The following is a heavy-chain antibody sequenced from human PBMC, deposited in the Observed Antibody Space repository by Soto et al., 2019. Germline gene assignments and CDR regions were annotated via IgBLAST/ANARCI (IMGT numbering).Heavy chain of an antibody. Sequence: EVQLLESGGGLVQPGGSLRLSCAASGFTFSTYAMSWVRQAPGKGLEWVSAISGSGSSTYYADSVKGRFTISRDKSKNTLYLQMNSLRAEDTAVYYCAKDPYYGSGSYTPYFDYWGQGTLVTVSS. J-gene: IGHJ4*02. V-gene: IGHV3-23*01. D-gene: IGHD3-10*01. CDR1: GFTFSTYA. CDR3: AKDPYYGSGSYTPYFDY. CDR2: ISGSGSST.